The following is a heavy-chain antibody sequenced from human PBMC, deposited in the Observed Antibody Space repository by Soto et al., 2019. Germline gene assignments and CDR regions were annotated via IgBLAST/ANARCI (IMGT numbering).Heavy chain of an antibody. V-gene: IGHV3-23*01. CDR1: GFSFISCA. CDR3: ARVYFSSGSFGFDY. CDR2: ISGGGDIT. Sequence: GGSLRLSCAASGFSFISCAMGGVRQAPGKGLEWVSLISGGGDITYYANSVKGRFTISRDNPTNTPYLQINSLRAEDTAVYYCARVYFSSGSFGFDYWGQGTLVTVSS. D-gene: IGHD6-19*01. J-gene: IGHJ4*02.